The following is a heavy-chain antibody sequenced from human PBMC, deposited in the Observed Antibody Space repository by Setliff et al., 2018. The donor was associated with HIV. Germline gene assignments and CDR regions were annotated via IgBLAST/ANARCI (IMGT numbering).Heavy chain of an antibody. CDR2: IYTTGST. Sequence: KTSETLSLTCTVSGGSIGSGSHYWSWIRQPAGKGLEWIGHIYTTGSTNYNPPLKSRVTISADTSNNQFSLRLTSMTAADTAVYYCAKTSVGATGLYAFDIWVQGTMVTVSS. J-gene: IGHJ3*02. CDR1: GGSIGSGSHY. CDR3: AKTSVGATGLYAFDI. D-gene: IGHD1-26*01. V-gene: IGHV4-61*09.